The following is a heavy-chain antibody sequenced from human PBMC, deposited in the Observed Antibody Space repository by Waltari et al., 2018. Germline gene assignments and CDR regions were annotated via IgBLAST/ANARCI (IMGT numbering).Heavy chain of an antibody. D-gene: IGHD2-21*01. CDR2: IYYSGST. CDR3: ARGGVLLWWSGWFDP. J-gene: IGHJ5*02. CDR1: GGSISSHY. Sequence: QVQLQESGPGLVKPSETLSLTCTVSGGSISSHYWSWIRQPPGKGLEWIGYIYYSGSTNYNPSLKSRVTISVDTSKNQFSLKLSSVTAADTAVYYCARGGVLLWWSGWFDPWGQGTLVTVSS. V-gene: IGHV4-59*11.